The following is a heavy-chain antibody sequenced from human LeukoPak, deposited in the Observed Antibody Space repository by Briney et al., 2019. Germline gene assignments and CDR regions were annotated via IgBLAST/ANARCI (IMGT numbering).Heavy chain of an antibody. V-gene: IGHV3-30*04. D-gene: IGHD3-22*01. CDR2: ISYDGRTK. CDR3: VRGSSSFYDSSGYSYYFDN. CDR1: GFTFNSYA. Sequence: GTSLRLSCAASGFTFNSYAIHWVRQAPGKGLEWVTIISYDGRTKYYADCVKGRFIISRDNSKNTLYLQMDSLRPEDTAVCYCVRGSSSFYDSSGYSYYFDNWGQGTLVTVSS. J-gene: IGHJ4*02.